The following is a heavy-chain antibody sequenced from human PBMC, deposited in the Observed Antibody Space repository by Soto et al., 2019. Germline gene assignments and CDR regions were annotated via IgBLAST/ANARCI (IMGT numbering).Heavy chain of an antibody. CDR3: VKDDGDYSFDY. D-gene: IGHD4-17*01. CDR1: GFTFSNYW. V-gene: IGHV3-7*03. Sequence: EVQLVESGGGLVQPGGSLRLSCAASGFTFSNYWMSWVRQAPGKGLEWVAKINQGGSEKWSADSVKGRFTISRDNAKKSLYLQLNSLGAEDTGVYYCVKDDGDYSFDYWGQGTLVTVSS. J-gene: IGHJ4*02. CDR2: INQGGSEK.